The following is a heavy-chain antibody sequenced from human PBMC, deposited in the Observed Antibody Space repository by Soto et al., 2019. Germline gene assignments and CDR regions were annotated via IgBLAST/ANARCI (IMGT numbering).Heavy chain of an antibody. CDR1: GFTFSSYS. V-gene: IGHV3-21*01. CDR2: ISSSSSYI. Sequence: EVQLVESGGGLVKPGGSLRLSCAASGFTFSSYSMNWVRQAPGKGLEWVSSISSSSSYIYYADSVKGRFTISRDNAKNSLYLQMNSLRAEDTAVYYCARDLGVLVPAAMPGYYYYGMDVWGQGTTVTVSS. D-gene: IGHD2-2*01. CDR3: ARDLGVLVPAAMPGYYYYGMDV. J-gene: IGHJ6*02.